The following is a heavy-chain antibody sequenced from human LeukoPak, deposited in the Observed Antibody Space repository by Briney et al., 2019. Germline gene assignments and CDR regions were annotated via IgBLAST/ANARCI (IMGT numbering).Heavy chain of an antibody. Sequence: GGPLRLSCAASGFTFSSYGMSWVRQAPGKGLEWVSAISGSGGSTYYADSVKGRFTISRDNSKNTLYLQMNSLRAEDTAVYYCAKLRYFDRSLDYWGQGTLVTVSS. CDR3: AKLRYFDRSLDY. D-gene: IGHD3-9*01. J-gene: IGHJ4*02. V-gene: IGHV3-23*01. CDR1: GFTFSSYG. CDR2: ISGSGGST.